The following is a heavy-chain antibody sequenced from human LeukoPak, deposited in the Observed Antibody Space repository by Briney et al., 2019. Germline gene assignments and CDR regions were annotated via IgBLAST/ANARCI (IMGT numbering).Heavy chain of an antibody. CDR1: GYTLSNYA. CDR3: TKDSVAAAGTAWFDP. Sequence: GGSLRLSCAASGYTLSNYAMTWVRQAPGKRLEWVSGISHNGDRIYYADSVKGRFTISRDNSKNTLYLQMNSLRPEDTALYYCTKDSVAAAGTAWFDPWGQGTLVTVSS. CDR2: ISHNGDRI. V-gene: IGHV3-23*01. J-gene: IGHJ5*02. D-gene: IGHD6-13*01.